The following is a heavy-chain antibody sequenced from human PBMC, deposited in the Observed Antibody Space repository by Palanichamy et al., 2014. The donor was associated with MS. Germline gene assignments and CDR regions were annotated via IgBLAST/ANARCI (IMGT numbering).Heavy chain of an antibody. CDR1: GGSISSSSYY. Sequence: QLQLQESGPGLVKPSETLSLTCTVSGGSISSSSYYWVWIRQPPGKGLEWIGSNSGSAYYNPSLKSRVTISVDTSKNQLSLKLSSVTAADTAVYYCARGAVTTPDYFDYWGQGTLVTVSS. CDR2: NSGSA. J-gene: IGHJ4*02. V-gene: IGHV4-39*07. CDR3: ARGAVTTPDYFDY. D-gene: IGHD4-17*01.